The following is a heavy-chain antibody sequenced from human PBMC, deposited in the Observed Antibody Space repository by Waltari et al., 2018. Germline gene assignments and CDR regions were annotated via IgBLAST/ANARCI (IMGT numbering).Heavy chain of an antibody. V-gene: IGHV1-69*01. J-gene: IGHJ6*02. Sequence: QVQLVQSGAEVKKPGSSVKVSCKASGGTFSSYAISWVRLAPGQGLEWMGGIIPIFGTANYAQKFQGRVTITADESTSTAYMELGSLRSEDTAVYYCARCEWLVRGVGYYYYGMDVWGQGTTVTVSS. D-gene: IGHD6-19*01. CDR2: IIPIFGTA. CDR3: ARCEWLVRGVGYYYYGMDV. CDR1: GGTFSSYA.